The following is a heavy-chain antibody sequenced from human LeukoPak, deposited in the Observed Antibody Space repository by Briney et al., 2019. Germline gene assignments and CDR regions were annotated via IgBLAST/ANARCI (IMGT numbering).Heavy chain of an antibody. CDR1: GFTFSSYA. V-gene: IGHV3-23*01. J-gene: IGHJ4*02. CDR3: AREPGDSSGWSE. Sequence: PGGSLRLSCATSGFTFSSYAMSWVRQAPGKGLEWVSAIGGSGGSTYYADSVKGRFTISRDNAKNSLYLQMNSLRAEDTAVYYCAREPGDSSGWSEWGQGTLVTVSS. D-gene: IGHD6-19*01. CDR2: IGGSGGST.